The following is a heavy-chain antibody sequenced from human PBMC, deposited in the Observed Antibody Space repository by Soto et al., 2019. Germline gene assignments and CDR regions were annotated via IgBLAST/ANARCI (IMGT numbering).Heavy chain of an antibody. V-gene: IGHV4-4*02. D-gene: IGHD3-10*01. CDR3: ARKVGGSGSYYKQASGWDYYYGMDV. J-gene: IGHJ6*02. CDR1: GGSISSSNW. Sequence: PSETLSLTCAVSGGSISSSNWWSWVRQPPGKGLEWIGEIYHSGSTNYNPSLKSRVTISVDKSKNQFSLKLSSVTAADTAVYYCARKVGGSGSYYKQASGWDYYYGMDVWGQGTTVTVSS. CDR2: IYHSGST.